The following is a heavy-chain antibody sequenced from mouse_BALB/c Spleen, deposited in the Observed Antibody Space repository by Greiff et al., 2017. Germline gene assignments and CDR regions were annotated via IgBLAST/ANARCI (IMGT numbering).Heavy chain of an antibody. Sequence: VQLKESGAELAKPGASVKLSCTASGFNIKDTYMHWVKQRPEQGLEWIGRIDPANGNTKYDPKFQGKATITADTSSNTAYLQLSSLTSEDTAVYYCASHGYFDVWGAGTTVTVSS. V-gene: IGHV14-3*02. CDR2: IDPANGNT. CDR3: ASHGYFDV. CDR1: GFNIKDTY. J-gene: IGHJ1*01.